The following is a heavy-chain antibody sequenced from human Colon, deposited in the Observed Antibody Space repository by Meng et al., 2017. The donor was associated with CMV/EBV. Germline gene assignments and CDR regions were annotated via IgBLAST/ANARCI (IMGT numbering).Heavy chain of an antibody. Sequence: QGRLGQVGGGVKKLGAAVKVSCKASGYTFTGYFMYWVRQAPGQGLEWLGVINPITGGTNYAQKFQGRVTMTRDTSMNTAYMELSRLRSDDTAVYYCASLSGGDFDYWGQGTLVTVSS. J-gene: IGHJ4*02. V-gene: IGHV1-2*02. CDR3: ASLSGGDFDY. CDR1: GYTFTGYF. CDR2: INPITGGT. D-gene: IGHD1-26*01.